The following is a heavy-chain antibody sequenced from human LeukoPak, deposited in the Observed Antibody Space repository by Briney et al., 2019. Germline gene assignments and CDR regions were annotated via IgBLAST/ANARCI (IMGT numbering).Heavy chain of an antibody. J-gene: IGHJ4*02. CDR2: IYYSGST. CDR1: GGSISSYY. D-gene: IGHD3-9*01. V-gene: IGHV4-59*08. Sequence: SETLSLTCTVSGGSISSYYWSWIRQPPGKGLEWIGYIYYSGSTNYNPSLKSRVTISVDTSKNQFSLKLSSVTAADAAVYYCARLSRRYFDWLFYPDYFVYWGQGTLVTVSS. CDR3: ARLSRRYFDWLFYPDYFVY.